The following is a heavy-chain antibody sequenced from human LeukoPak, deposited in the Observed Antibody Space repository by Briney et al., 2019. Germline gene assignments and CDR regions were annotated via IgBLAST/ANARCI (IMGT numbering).Heavy chain of an antibody. V-gene: IGHV1-3*03. CDR2: INVGNGNT. J-gene: IGHJ5*02. D-gene: IGHD6-13*01. Sequence: ASVKVSCKASGYTFTSYTIHWVRQAPGQRLEWMGWINVGNGNTKYSQEFQGRITITRDTSASTVYMELSSLRSEDMAVYYCARGPLSGYSSSWYRTNWFDPWGQGTLVTVSS. CDR1: GYTFTSYT. CDR3: ARGPLSGYSSSWYRTNWFDP.